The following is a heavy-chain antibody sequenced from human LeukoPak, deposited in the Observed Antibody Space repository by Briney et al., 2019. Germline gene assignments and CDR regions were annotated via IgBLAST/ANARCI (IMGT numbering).Heavy chain of an antibody. CDR1: GFTVSSNY. CDR2: IYSGGST. D-gene: IGHD4-17*01. J-gene: IGHJ6*02. V-gene: IGHV3-66*01. CDR3: ASYGDYSYYYYYYGMDV. Sequence: GGSLRLSCAASGFTVSSNYMSWVRQARGKGLEWVSDIYSGGSTYYADSVKGRFTISRDNSKNTLYLQMNSLRAEDTAVYYCASYGDYSYYYYYYGMDVWGQGTTVTVSS.